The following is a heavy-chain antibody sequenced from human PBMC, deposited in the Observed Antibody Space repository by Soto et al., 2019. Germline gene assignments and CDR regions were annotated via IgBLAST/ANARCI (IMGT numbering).Heavy chain of an antibody. CDR2: IYYSGST. Sequence: SETLSLTCTVSGGSISSGDYYWSWIRQPPGKGLEWIGYIYYSGSTYYNPSLKSRVTISVDTSKNQFSLKLSSVTAADTAVYYXARVYCGGDCYYYYYGMDVWGQGTTVTVSS. CDR3: ARVYCGGDCYYYYYGMDV. J-gene: IGHJ6*02. CDR1: GGSISSGDYY. V-gene: IGHV4-30-4*01. D-gene: IGHD2-21*02.